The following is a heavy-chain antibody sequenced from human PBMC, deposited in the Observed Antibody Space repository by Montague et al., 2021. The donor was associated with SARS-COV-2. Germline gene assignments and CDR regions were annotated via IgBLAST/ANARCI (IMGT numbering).Heavy chain of an antibody. CDR2: IYSSGSI. D-gene: IGHD3-16*01. J-gene: IGHJ6*02. Sequence: SETLSLTCNVSGASIRNYYWSWIRQPAGKGLEWIGRIYSSGSINYNPSLKTRITLSVDTSKNQLSLRLNSVTAADTAVYYCARNPGEYYGMDVWGQGTTVTVPS. CDR1: GASIRNYY. CDR3: ARNPGEYYGMDV. V-gene: IGHV4-4*07.